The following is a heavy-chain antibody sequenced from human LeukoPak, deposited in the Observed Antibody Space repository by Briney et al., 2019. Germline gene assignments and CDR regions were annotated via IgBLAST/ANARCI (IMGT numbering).Heavy chain of an antibody. Sequence: SEALSLTCTVSGGSISSTTHYWSWIRQPPGKGLEWIGSMHYSGSTNYNPSLKSRVTISVDTSKNQFSLKLSSVTAADTAVYYCARSIAAAGIAWFDPWGQGTLVTVSS. CDR1: GGSISSTTHY. D-gene: IGHD6-13*01. J-gene: IGHJ5*02. V-gene: IGHV4-39*07. CDR3: ARSIAAAGIAWFDP. CDR2: MHYSGST.